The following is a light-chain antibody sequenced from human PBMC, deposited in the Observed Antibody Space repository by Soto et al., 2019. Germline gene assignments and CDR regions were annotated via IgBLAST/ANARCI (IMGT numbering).Light chain of an antibody. CDR3: LQYRSFPWT. CDR2: SAS. J-gene: IGKJ1*01. Sequence: DIQVTQSPSSLSASVGDKVTITCRASQDIKYDLGWYQQKPGTAPKRLIYSASSLQSGVPSRFSGSGSETEFTLTISSLQPEDFATYYCLQYRSFPWTFGQGTKGEIK. CDR1: QDIKYD. V-gene: IGKV1-17*01.